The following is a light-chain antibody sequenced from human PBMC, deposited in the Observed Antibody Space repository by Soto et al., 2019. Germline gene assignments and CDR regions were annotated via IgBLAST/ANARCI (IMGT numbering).Light chain of an antibody. Sequence: EIGLTQSPATLSVSPGERAALSCRASQSVSNNLAWYQQRPGQPPRLLIFGASTRATGIPARFSGSGSEAEFVLPISTLQSEDFAVYYCHLYSVCPRTFGGGTKVEIK. CDR3: HLYSVCPRT. CDR2: GAS. CDR1: QSVSNN. J-gene: IGKJ4*01. V-gene: IGKV3D-15*01.